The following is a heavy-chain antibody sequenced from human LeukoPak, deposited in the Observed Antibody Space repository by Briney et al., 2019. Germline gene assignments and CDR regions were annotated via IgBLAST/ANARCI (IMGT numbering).Heavy chain of an antibody. V-gene: IGHV3-21*01. CDR1: GFTFSSYS. CDR3: ARVKEVAAGVT. D-gene: IGHD2-15*01. J-gene: IGHJ5*02. Sequence: PGGSLRLSCAASGFTFSSYSMNWVRQAPGNGLEWVSSISSSSSYIYYADSVKGRFTISRDNAKNSLYLQMNSLRAEDTAVYYCARVKEVAAGVTWGQGTLVTVSS. CDR2: ISSSSSYI.